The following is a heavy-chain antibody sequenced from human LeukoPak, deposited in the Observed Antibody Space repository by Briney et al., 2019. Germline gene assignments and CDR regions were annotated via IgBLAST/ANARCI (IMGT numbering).Heavy chain of an antibody. Sequence: SETLSLTCAVYGGSFSGYYWSWIRQPPGKGLEWIGEINHSGSTNYNPSLQSRVTISVDTSKNQFSLKLSSVTAADTAVYYCARDTYYDILTGYFFDYWGQGTLVTVSS. CDR2: INHSGST. CDR3: ARDTYYDILTGYFFDY. CDR1: GGSFSGYY. D-gene: IGHD3-9*01. J-gene: IGHJ4*02. V-gene: IGHV4-34*01.